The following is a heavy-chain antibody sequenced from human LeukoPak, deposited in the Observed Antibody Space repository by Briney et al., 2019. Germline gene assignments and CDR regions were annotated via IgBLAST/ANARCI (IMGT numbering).Heavy chain of an antibody. CDR3: ARARAAVAGSAEYFQH. CDR2: ISASGHIS. Sequence: PGGSLRLSCAASGITFSSYAISWVRQAPGKGLEWVSIISASGHISNYAESVKGRFTISRDNAKNSLYLQMNSLRAEDTAVYYCARARAAVAGSAEYFQHWGQGTLVTVSS. J-gene: IGHJ1*01. D-gene: IGHD6-19*01. V-gene: IGHV3-23*01. CDR1: GITFSSYA.